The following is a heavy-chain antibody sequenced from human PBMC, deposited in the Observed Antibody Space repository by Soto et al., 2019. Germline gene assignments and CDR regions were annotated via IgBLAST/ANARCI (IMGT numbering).Heavy chain of an antibody. V-gene: IGHV3-21*01. CDR2: ISSSSSYI. CDR1: GFTFSSYS. Sequence: GGSLRLSCSASGFTFSSYSMNWVRQAPGKGLEWVSSISSSSSYIYYADSVKGRFTISRDNAKNSLYLQMNSLRAEDTAVYYCARKNSYYYYGMDVWGQGTTVTVSS. J-gene: IGHJ6*02. CDR3: ARKNSYYYYGMDV. D-gene: IGHD1-7*01.